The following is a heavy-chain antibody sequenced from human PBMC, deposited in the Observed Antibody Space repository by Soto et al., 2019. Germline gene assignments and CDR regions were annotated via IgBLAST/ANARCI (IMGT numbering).Heavy chain of an antibody. CDR2: LYSGGNT. Sequence: PGGSLRLSCAVSGFTVSRNYMNWVRQAPGKGLEWVGVLYSGGNTYYADSVKGRFTISSDNSRNTLHLQMNSLRADDTAVYYCARIEVSYTRGHPFDSWGQGTLVTVSS. CDR1: GFTVSRNY. J-gene: IGHJ4*02. D-gene: IGHD3-16*01. V-gene: IGHV3-53*01. CDR3: ARIEVSYTRGHPFDS.